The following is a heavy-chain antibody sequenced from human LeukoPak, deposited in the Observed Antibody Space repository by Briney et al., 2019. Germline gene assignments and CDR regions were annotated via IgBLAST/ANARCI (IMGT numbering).Heavy chain of an antibody. V-gene: IGHV1-2*02. CDR3: ATTYYDFWSGYRLNWYFDL. D-gene: IGHD3-3*01. J-gene: IGHJ2*01. CDR1: GDTFTGYY. Sequence: ASVKVSCKASGDTFTGYYMHWVRQTPGQGLEWMGWINPNSGGTNYAQKFQGRVTMTRDTSISTAYMELSRLRSDDTAVYYCATTYYDFWSGYRLNWYFDLWGRGTLVTVSS. CDR2: INPNSGGT.